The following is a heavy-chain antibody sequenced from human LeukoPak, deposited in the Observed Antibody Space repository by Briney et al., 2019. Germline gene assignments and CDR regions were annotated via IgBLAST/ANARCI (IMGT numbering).Heavy chain of an antibody. J-gene: IGHJ3*02. D-gene: IGHD3-16*02. CDR3: ARAPRSFGYPWGLDAFDI. Sequence: GGSLRLSCAASGFTFSSYVMHWVRQAPGKGLEWVAIISYDGSNEYYADSVRGRFTISRDNSKNTLYLQMNSLRAADTAVYYCARAPRSFGYPWGLDAFDIWGQGTMVTASS. CDR2: ISYDGSNE. V-gene: IGHV3-30*04. CDR1: GFTFSSYV.